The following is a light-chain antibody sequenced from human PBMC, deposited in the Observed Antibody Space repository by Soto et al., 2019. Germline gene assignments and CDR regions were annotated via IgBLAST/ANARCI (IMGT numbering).Light chain of an antibody. V-gene: IGKV1-9*01. CDR2: GAT. Sequence: IQLTQSPSSLSASVGERFTITCRASQGISSFLAWYQQEPGKAPKLLISGATTLQSGVPSRFSGSGSGTNFTLTISSLQPEDFATYYCQQFKSYVSFGQGTRLDIK. J-gene: IGKJ5*01. CDR1: QGISSF. CDR3: QQFKSYVS.